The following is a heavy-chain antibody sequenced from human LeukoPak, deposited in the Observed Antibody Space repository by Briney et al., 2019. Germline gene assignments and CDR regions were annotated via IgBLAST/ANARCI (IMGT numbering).Heavy chain of an antibody. CDR1: GGSITRYY. V-gene: IGHV4-59*01. CDR3: ARYSGGYYYFDY. J-gene: IGHJ4*02. CDR2: MYYSGST. D-gene: IGHD6-19*01. Sequence: SETLSLTCTVSGGSITRYYWSWIRQPPGRGLGWIGYMYYSGSTNYNPSLKTRVTISVDTSKNQFSLKLSSVTAADTAVYYCARYSGGYYYFDYWGQGTLVTVSS.